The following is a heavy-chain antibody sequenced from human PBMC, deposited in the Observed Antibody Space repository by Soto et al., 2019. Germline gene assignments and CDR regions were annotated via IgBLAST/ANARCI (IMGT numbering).Heavy chain of an antibody. J-gene: IGHJ4*02. CDR2: INPNGGIT. D-gene: IGHD5-18*01. V-gene: IGHV1-46*01. Sequence: QVQLVQSGAEVKKPGASVRVSCKASGYTFTHYYIHWVRQAPGQGLEWMGIINPNGGITTYAQKFRAGFSMTRDTPTSTVYLELSSLRSEASAVYYCATSVNPAMAFDYWAQGTLVPVSS. CDR3: ATSVNPAMAFDY. CDR1: GYTFTHYY.